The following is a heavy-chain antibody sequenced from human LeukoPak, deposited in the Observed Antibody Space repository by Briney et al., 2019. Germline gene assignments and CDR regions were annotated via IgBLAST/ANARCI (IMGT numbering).Heavy chain of an antibody. CDR2: ISYDGSNK. D-gene: IGHD5-18*01. CDR1: GFTFSSNA. V-gene: IGHV3-30-3*01. CDR3: AREEVDTAMVRGAFDI. J-gene: IGHJ3*02. Sequence: GGSLRLSCAASGFTFSSNAMHWVRQAPGKGLEWVAVISYDGSNKYYADFVKGRFTISRDNSKNTLYLQMNSLRAEDTAVYYCAREEVDTAMVRGAFDIWGQGTMVTVSS.